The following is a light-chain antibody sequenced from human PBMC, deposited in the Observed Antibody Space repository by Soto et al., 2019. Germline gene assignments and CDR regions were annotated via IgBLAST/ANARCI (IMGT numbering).Light chain of an antibody. CDR3: QQSYNHGGEIFT. CDR2: AAS. J-gene: IGKJ3*01. V-gene: IGKV1-39*01. Sequence: DIQMTQSPSSLSASVGDRVTITCRASQSISSYLNWYQQKPGKAPKLLIYAASSVQSGVPSRFSGCGSGTDFTITISSLQPEDFTNYDCQQSYNHGGEIFTFGPGTKVDIK. CDR1: QSISSY.